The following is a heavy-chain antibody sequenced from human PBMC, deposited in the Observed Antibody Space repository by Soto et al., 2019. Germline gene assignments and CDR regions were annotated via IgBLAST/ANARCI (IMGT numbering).Heavy chain of an antibody. J-gene: IGHJ4*02. CDR3: ARDVSGYHLHDY. Sequence: PSETLSLTCTVSGGSISSGGYYWSWIRQHPGKGLEWIGYIYYSGSTYYNPSLKSRVTISVDTSKNQFSLKLSSVTAADTAVYYCARDVSGYHLHDYWGQGTLVTVSS. CDR2: IYYSGST. D-gene: IGHD3-3*01. V-gene: IGHV4-31*03. CDR1: GGSISSGGYY.